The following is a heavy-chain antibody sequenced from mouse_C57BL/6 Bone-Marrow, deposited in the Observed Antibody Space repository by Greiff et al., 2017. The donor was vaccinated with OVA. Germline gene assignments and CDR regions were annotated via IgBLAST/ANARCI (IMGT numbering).Heavy chain of an antibody. D-gene: IGHD1-1*01. V-gene: IGHV5-17*01. J-gene: IGHJ3*01. CDR2: ISSGSSTI. CDR1: GFTFSDYG. Sequence: EVQLVESGGGLVKPGGSLKLSCAASGFTFSDYGMHWVRQAPEKGLEWVAYISSGSSTIYYADTVKGRFTISRDNAKITLFLQMTSLRSEDTAMYYCARPNYYGSFAYWGQGTLVTVSA. CDR3: ARPNYYGSFAY.